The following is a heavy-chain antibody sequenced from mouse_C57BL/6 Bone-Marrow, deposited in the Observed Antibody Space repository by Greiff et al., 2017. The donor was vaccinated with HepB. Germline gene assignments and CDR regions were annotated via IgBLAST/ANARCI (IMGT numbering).Heavy chain of an antibody. CDR2: IYPGSGST. CDR1: GYTFTSYW. J-gene: IGHJ1*03. Sequence: VKPGASVKMSCKASGYTFTSYWITWVKQRPGQGLEWIGDIYPGSGSTNYNEKFKSKATLTVDTSSSTAYMQLSSLTSEDSAVYYCARWWLRRGYFDVWGTGTTVTVSS. D-gene: IGHD2-2*01. V-gene: IGHV1-55*01. CDR3: ARWWLRRGYFDV.